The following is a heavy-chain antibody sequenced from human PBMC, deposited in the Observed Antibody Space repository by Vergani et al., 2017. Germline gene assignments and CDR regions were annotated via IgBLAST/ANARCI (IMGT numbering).Heavy chain of an antibody. J-gene: IGHJ4*02. V-gene: IGHV4-34*01. Sequence: QVQLQEWGAGLLKTSETLSLTCGVSGGSFSDYYWSWIRQAPGMGLEWIGEVNHGGSTNYNPSLKSRVSISVDTSKNQFSLQLTSVTAACSALYFCASIARAPTRRNPPPDYWGQGILFTVSS. CDR2: VNHGGST. CDR1: GGSFSDYY. D-gene: IGHD3-16*02. CDR3: ASIARAPTRRNPPPDY.